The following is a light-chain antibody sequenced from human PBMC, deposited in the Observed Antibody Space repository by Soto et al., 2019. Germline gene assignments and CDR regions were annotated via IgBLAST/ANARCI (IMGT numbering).Light chain of an antibody. CDR2: AAS. CDR1: QGISSY. CDR3: QQYYSYPGT. J-gene: IGKJ3*01. V-gene: IGKV1-8*01. Sequence: AIRMTQSPSSLSASTGDRVTITCRASQGISSYLAWYQQKPGKAPKLLIYAASTLQSGVPSRFSGSGSGTEFTRTSSCRQSEDWATYYCQQYYSYPGTVGPGTKVDIK.